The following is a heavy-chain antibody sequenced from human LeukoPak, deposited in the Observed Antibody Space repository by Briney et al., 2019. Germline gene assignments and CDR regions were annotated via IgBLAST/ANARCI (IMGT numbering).Heavy chain of an antibody. CDR1: GGSISSSSYY. V-gene: IGHV4-39*01. Sequence: SETLSLTCTVSGGSISSSSYYWGWIRQPPGKGLEWIGSIYYSGSTYYNSSLKSRVTISVDTSKNQFSLKLTSVTAADTAVYYCARLWYYYTNWFDPWGQGTLVTVSS. D-gene: IGHD3-10*01. CDR2: IYYSGST. CDR3: ARLWYYYTNWFDP. J-gene: IGHJ5*02.